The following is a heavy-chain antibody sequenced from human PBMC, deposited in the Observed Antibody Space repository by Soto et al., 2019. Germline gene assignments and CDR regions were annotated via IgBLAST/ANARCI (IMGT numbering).Heavy chain of an antibody. D-gene: IGHD1-26*01. J-gene: IGHJ6*01. Sequence: SLRLSCTSSVCTSDDYAMHWVRQSPGKCLEWVSGIGWNSGTIAYADSVKGRFTISRDNAKKSLYLQMNSLRAEDTALYYCAKASLPVGASLRYGMELWGEGTTVIVSS. V-gene: IGHV3-9*02. CDR1: VCTSDDYA. CDR2: IGWNSGTI. CDR3: AKASLPVGASLRYGMEL.